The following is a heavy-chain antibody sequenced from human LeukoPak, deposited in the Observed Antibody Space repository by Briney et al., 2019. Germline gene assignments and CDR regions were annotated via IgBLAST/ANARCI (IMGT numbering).Heavy chain of an antibody. Sequence: ASVKVSCKASGYTFTGYYIHWVRQAPGQGLEWMGWINPNINGTNYAQKFQGRVTMTGDRSISTAYMELSRLRSDDTAVYYCARERTPGSGYGVDYWGQGTVVTVSS. V-gene: IGHV1-2*02. CDR2: INPNINGT. CDR3: ARERTPGSGYGVDY. CDR1: GYTFTGYY. D-gene: IGHD6-25*01. J-gene: IGHJ4*02.